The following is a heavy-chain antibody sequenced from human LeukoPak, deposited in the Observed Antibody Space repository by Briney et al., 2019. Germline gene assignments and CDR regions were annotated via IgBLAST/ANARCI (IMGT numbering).Heavy chain of an antibody. Sequence: ASVKDSCKASGYTFTGYYMHWVRQAPGQGLEWMGWINPNSGGTNDAQKLRGRVTMTTDTSTSTAYMELRSLRSDDTAVYYCAGDPHGAMDPWGQGTLVTVSS. CDR3: AGDPHGAMDP. CDR1: GYTFTGYY. CDR2: INPNSGGT. D-gene: IGHD1-26*01. V-gene: IGHV1-2*02. J-gene: IGHJ5*02.